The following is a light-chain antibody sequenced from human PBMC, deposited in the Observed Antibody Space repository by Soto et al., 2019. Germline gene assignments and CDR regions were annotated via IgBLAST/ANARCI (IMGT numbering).Light chain of an antibody. CDR1: QSINSN. Sequence: EVLMTQSPATLSVSPGDRATLSCRASQSINSNLAWYQQKPGQAPRLLIYGASSRATGIPDRFSGSGSGTDFTLTISSLQSEDFAVYYCQQYNNWPGTFGQGTKVDIK. J-gene: IGKJ1*01. V-gene: IGKV3D-15*01. CDR3: QQYNNWPGT. CDR2: GAS.